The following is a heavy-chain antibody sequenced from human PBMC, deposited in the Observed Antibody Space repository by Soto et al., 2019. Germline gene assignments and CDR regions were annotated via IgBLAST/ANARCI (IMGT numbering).Heavy chain of an antibody. CDR3: ARTTIAAAGSDAFDI. Sequence: GESLKISCKGSGYSSTSYWISWVRQMPGKGLEWMGRIDPSDSYTNYSPSFQGHVTISADKSISTAYLQWSSLKASDTAMYYCARTTIAAAGSDAFDIWGQGTMVTVSS. J-gene: IGHJ3*02. CDR2: IDPSDSYT. CDR1: GYSSTSYW. V-gene: IGHV5-10-1*01. D-gene: IGHD6-13*01.